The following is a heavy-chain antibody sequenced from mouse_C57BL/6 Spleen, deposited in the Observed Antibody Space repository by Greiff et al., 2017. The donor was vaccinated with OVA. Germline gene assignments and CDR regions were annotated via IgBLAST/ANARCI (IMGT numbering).Heavy chain of an antibody. Sequence: VMLVESGPGLVQPSQSLSITCTVSGFSLTSYGVHWVRQSPGKGLEWLGVIWSGGSTDSTAAFISRLSISKDNSKSQVFFKMNSLQADDTAIYYCARKGYFDVWGTGTTVTVSS. V-gene: IGHV2-2*01. CDR2: IWSGGST. J-gene: IGHJ1*03. CDR3: ARKGYFDV. CDR1: GFSLTSYG.